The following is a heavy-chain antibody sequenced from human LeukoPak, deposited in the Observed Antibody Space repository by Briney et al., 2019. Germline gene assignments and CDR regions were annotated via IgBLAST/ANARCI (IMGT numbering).Heavy chain of an antibody. Sequence: GRSLRLSCAASGFTFSGYTLHWVRQAPGKGLEWVAVISYDESTIYYADSVKGRFTISRDNAKNLLYLQMDSLRAEDTAVYYCARDPTQYLRYGYFDYWGQGTLVTVSS. CDR2: ISYDESTI. J-gene: IGHJ4*02. V-gene: IGHV3-30-3*01. D-gene: IGHD4-11*01. CDR1: GFTFSGYT. CDR3: ARDPTQYLRYGYFDY.